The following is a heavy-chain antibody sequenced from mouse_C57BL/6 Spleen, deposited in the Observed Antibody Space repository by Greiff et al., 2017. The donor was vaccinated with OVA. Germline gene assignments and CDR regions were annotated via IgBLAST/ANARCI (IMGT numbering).Heavy chain of an antibody. CDR3: ARWGSNSSMDY. D-gene: IGHD2-5*01. Sequence: QVQLQQSGAELVKPGASVKMSCKASGYTFTSYWITWVKQRPGQGLEWIGDIYPGSGSTNYNEKFKSKATLTVDTSSSTAYMQLSSLTSEDSAVYYCARWGSNSSMDYWGQGTSVTVSS. J-gene: IGHJ4*01. CDR2: IYPGSGST. V-gene: IGHV1-55*01. CDR1: GYTFTSYW.